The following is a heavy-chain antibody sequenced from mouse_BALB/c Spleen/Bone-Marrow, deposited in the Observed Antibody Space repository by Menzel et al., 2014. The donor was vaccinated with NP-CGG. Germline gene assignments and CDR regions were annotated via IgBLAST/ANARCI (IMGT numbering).Heavy chain of an antibody. CDR2: IYPGDGDT. CDR1: GYAFSSYW. Sequence: VQLQQSGADLVRPGSSVKISCKASGYAFSSYWMNWVKQRPGQGLEWIGQIYPGDGDTNYNGKFKGKATLTADKSSSTAYMQLSSLTSKDSAVYFCARSLYYGSSYPLYAMDYWGQGTSVTVSS. V-gene: IGHV1-80*01. CDR3: ARSLYYGSSYPLYAMDY. D-gene: IGHD1-1*01. J-gene: IGHJ4*01.